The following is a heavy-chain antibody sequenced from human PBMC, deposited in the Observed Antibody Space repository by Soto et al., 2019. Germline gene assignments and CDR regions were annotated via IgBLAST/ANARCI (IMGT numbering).Heavy chain of an antibody. V-gene: IGHV3-30-3*01. CDR1: GFTFSSYA. J-gene: IGHJ3*02. CDR3: ARVGQWLVLGAFDI. CDR2: ISYDGSNK. D-gene: IGHD6-19*01. Sequence: QVQLVESGGGVVQPGRSLRLSCAASGFTFSSYAMHWVRQAPGKGLEWVAVISYDGSNKYYADSVKGRFTISRDNSKNTVYLQMNSLRAEDTAVYYCARVGQWLVLGAFDIWGQGTMVTVSS.